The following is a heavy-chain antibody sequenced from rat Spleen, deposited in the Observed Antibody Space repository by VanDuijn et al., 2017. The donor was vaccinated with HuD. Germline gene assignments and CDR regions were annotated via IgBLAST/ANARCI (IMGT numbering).Heavy chain of an antibody. CDR1: GYSITNNY. V-gene: IGHV3-3*01. CDR3: ARSYGITPFDY. CDR2: INNAGTT. D-gene: IGHD1-4*01. J-gene: IGHJ2*01. Sequence: QLQESGPGLVKPSQSLSLTCSVTGYSITNNYWGWIRKFPGNKLEWMGYINNAGTTNYNPSLKSRISITRDTSKNQFFLQVNSVTTEDTATYYCARSYGITPFDYWGQGVMVTVSS.